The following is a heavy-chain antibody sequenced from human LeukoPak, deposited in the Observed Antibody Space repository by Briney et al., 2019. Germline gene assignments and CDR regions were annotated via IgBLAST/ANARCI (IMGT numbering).Heavy chain of an antibody. Sequence: ASVKVSCKASGYTFTSYHMHWVRQAPGLGLEWMGIINSSGGSTSYAQKFQGRVTMTRDTSTSTVYMELSSLRSEDTAVYYCARGSGRMVACLRYWGQGTLVTVSS. J-gene: IGHJ4*02. CDR1: GYTFTSYH. CDR3: ARGSGRMVACLRY. CDR2: INSSGGST. V-gene: IGHV1-46*01. D-gene: IGHD2-15*01.